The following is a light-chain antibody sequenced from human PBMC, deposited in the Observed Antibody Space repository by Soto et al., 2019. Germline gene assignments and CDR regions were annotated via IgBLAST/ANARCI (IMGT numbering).Light chain of an antibody. CDR2: EAS. J-gene: IGKJ2*01. V-gene: IGKV1-5*03. CDR3: QQYNDSFPYT. CDR1: QSISSW. Sequence: DIQMTQSPSTLSASVGDRVTITCRASQSISSWLAWYQQKPGTAPKLLIYEASTLESGVPSRFSGSRSGTEFTLTVSSLQPDDFATYYCQQYNDSFPYTFGQGTKVDXK.